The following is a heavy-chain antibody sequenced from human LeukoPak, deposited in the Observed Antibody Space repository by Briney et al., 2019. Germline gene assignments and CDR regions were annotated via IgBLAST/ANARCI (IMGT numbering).Heavy chain of an antibody. D-gene: IGHD3-22*01. CDR3: AIHPSDSSGYFSY. V-gene: IGHV7-4-1*02. CDR1: GYTFSSCA. CDR2: IDTKTGNP. J-gene: IGHJ4*02. Sequence: ASVKVSCKASGYTFSSCAINWVRQAPGQGLEYMGWIDTKTGNPTYAQGFTGRFVFSLDTSVSTAYLQISSLKAEDSAVYYCAIHPSDSSGYFSYWGQGALVTVSS.